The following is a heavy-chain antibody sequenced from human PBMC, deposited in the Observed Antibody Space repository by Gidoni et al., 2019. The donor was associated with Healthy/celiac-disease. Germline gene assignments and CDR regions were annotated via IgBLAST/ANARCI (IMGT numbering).Heavy chain of an antibody. CDR1: GYTFTSSG. Sequence: QVQLVQSGAEVKKPGASVKVSCKASGYTFTSSGISWVRQAPGQGLEWMGWISAYNGNTNYAQKLQGRVTMTTDTSTSTAYMELRSLRSDDTAVYYCARDWRTVVTRTGFICDYWGQGTLVTVSS. CDR2: ISAYNGNT. D-gene: IGHD2-15*01. J-gene: IGHJ4*02. CDR3: ARDWRTVVTRTGFICDY. V-gene: IGHV1-18*01.